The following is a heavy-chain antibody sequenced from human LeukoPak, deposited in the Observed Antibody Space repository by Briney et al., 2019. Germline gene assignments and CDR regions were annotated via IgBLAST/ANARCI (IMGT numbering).Heavy chain of an antibody. CDR2: IYYSGST. V-gene: IGHV4-39*07. D-gene: IGHD3-22*01. J-gene: IGHJ4*02. CDR3: ARDQGDYYDSSGYEGVSGFDY. CDR1: GGSISSGGYY. Sequence: SQTLSLTCTVSGGSISSGGYYWSWIRQPPGKGLEWIGSIYYSGSTYYNPSLKSRVTISVDTSKNQFSLKLSSVTAADTAVYYCARDQGDYYDSSGYEGVSGFDYWGQGTLVSVSS.